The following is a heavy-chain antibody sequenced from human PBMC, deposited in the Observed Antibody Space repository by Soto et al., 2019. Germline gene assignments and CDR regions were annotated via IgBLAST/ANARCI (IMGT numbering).Heavy chain of an antibody. D-gene: IGHD3-10*01. V-gene: IGHV4-31*03. CDR2: ISYSGST. J-gene: IGHJ3*01. CDR1: GGSISSRGFY. CDR3: APDHGPRGAFDF. Sequence: QVQLQESGPGLVKPSQTLSLTCTVSGGSISSRGFYWDWIRQHPGEGLEWIGYISYSGSTNYNPSLKSRVTISVDTSNNQLSLKLSSVTAADTAVYYCAPDHGPRGAFDFWGQGTIVTVSS.